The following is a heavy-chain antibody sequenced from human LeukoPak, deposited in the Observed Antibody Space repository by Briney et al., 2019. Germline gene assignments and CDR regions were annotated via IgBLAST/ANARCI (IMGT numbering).Heavy chain of an antibody. CDR1: GFTFSSYW. CDR3: ATSAADDYYYYYYVDV. D-gene: IGHD6-13*01. Sequence: QPGGSLRLSCAASGFTFSSYWMSWVRQAPGKGLEWVANIKQDGSEKYYVDSVKGRFTISRDNAKNSLYLQMNSLRAEDTAVYYCATSAADDYYYYYYVDVWGKGTTVTVSS. J-gene: IGHJ6*03. CDR2: IKQDGSEK. V-gene: IGHV3-7*01.